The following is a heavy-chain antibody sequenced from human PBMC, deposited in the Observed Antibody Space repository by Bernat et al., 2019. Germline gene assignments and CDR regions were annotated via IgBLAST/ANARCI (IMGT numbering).Heavy chain of an antibody. V-gene: IGHV4-59*08. CDR1: GGSMTTDY. Sequence: QVQLQESGPGLVKPSETLSLTCTVSGGSMTTDYWTWIRQPPGKGLLYIADINYNGVTDYNPSLKSRVTISIDTSKNQFSLRLTSVTAADTAVYYCARLRQAAWSTITYHYFDLWGRGSLVTVSS. J-gene: IGHJ2*01. D-gene: IGHD2-2*01. CDR3: ARLRQAAWSTITYHYFDL. CDR2: INYNGVT.